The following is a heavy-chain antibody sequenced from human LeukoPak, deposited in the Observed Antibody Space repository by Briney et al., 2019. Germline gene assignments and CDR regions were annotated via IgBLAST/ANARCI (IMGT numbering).Heavy chain of an antibody. J-gene: IGHJ5*02. CDR1: GGTFISYA. CDR3: ARDSHDYGDPNWFDP. V-gene: IGHV1-69*04. CDR2: IIPILGIA. Sequence: ASVKVTCKASGGTFISYAISWVRQAPGQGLEWMGRIIPILGIANYAQKFQGRVTITADKSTSTAYMELSSLRSEDTAVYYCARDSHDYGDPNWFDPWGQGTLVTVSS. D-gene: IGHD4-17*01.